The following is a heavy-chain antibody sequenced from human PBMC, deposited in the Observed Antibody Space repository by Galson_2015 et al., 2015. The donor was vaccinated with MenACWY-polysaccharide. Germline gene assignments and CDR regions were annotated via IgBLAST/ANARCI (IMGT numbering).Heavy chain of an antibody. J-gene: IGHJ3*01. CDR2: INTDGSST. CDR3: ARDPHCGAGCSIHDAFDV. CDR1: GFTFSSYL. Sequence: SLRLSCAVSGFTFSSYLMTWVRQAPGEGLVWVSRINTDGSSTSYADSVKGRFTVSRDNAKNTVYLQMNSLRAEDTAVYYCARDPHCGAGCSIHDAFDVWGQGTKVTVSS. D-gene: IGHD2-21*02. V-gene: IGHV3-74*01.